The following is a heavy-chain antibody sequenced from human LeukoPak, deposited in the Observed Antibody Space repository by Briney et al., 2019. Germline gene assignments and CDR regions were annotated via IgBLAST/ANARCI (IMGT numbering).Heavy chain of an antibody. CDR3: ARLRGYGSGNVDY. CDR1: GYSISSGYY. D-gene: IGHD3-10*01. CDR2: IYHSGST. Sequence: PSETLSLTCTVSGYSISSGYYWGRIRQPPGQGLEWIGSIYHSGSTYYNPSLKSRVTMSVDTSKNQFSLKLTSVTAADMAVYYCARLRGYGSGNVDYWGQGTLVTVSS. J-gene: IGHJ4*02. V-gene: IGHV4-38-2*02.